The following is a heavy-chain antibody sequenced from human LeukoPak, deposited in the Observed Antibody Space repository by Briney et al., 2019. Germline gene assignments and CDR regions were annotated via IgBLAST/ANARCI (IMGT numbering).Heavy chain of an antibody. CDR3: AKESPRRRWDFDY. CDR1: GFTLSSYA. CDR2: ISDDGSNK. Sequence: GGSLRLSCAASGFTLSSYAMHWVRQAPGKGLEWVAVISDDGSNKYYADSVKGRFTISRDNSKNTLYLQMNSLRAEDTAVYYCAKESPRRRWDFDYWGQGTLVTVSS. V-gene: IGHV3-30-3*01. J-gene: IGHJ4*02. D-gene: IGHD5-24*01.